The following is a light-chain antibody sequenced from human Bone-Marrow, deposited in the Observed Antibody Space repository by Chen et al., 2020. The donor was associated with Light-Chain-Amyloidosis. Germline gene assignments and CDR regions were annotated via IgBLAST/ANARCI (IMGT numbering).Light chain of an antibody. CDR1: NIGSPS. CDR2: DDS. V-gene: IGLV3-21*02. CDR3: QVWDRSSDRPV. J-gene: IGLJ3*02. Sequence: SYVLTQPSSVSVAPGQTATIACGGNNIGSPSVHWYQQKPGQAPLLVVDDDSDRPSGIPERLSGSNSENTATLTSSRVEAGEEADYYCQVWDRSSDRPVFGGGTKLTVL.